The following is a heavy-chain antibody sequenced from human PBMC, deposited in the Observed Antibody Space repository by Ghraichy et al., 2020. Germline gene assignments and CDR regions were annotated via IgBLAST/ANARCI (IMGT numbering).Heavy chain of an antibody. Sequence: ASVKVSCKASDYTFSSSGFNWVRQAPGQGLEWMGWISGYNGNTNYAQKLQGRVTMTTDTSTSTAYMELRSLTSDDTAVYYCARDDYGDYRATDWGQGTLVTVSS. CDR1: DYTFSSSG. J-gene: IGHJ4*02. CDR2: ISGYNGNT. CDR3: ARDDYGDYRATD. V-gene: IGHV1-18*01. D-gene: IGHD4-17*01.